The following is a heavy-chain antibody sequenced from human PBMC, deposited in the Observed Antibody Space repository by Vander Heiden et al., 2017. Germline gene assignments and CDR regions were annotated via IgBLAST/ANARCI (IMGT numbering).Heavy chain of an antibody. Sequence: EVQPVESGAGLVKPGGSLSLSCAASGFTFSRYGMNWGRQAPGKGLEWVSCISSSSSYIYYADSVKGRFTISRDNAKNSLYLQMNSLRAEDTAVYYCARDKDRLGLVGATTFDYWGQGTLVTVSS. CDR3: ARDKDRLGLVGATTFDY. CDR1: GFTFSRYG. J-gene: IGHJ4*02. V-gene: IGHV3-21*01. D-gene: IGHD1-26*01. CDR2: ISSSSSYI.